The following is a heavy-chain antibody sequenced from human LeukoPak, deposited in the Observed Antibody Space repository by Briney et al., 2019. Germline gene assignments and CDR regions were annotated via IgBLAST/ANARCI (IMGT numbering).Heavy chain of an antibody. CDR3: ARAAVLKTGYYYRHRFDP. Sequence: SETLSLTCDFSGDSLSGYYWSWLRQPPGKGLEWIAYRQSNGYTEYYPSLMSRVTISLDTSKRQLSLKLTSVTAADTAVYYCARAAVLKTGYYYRHRFDPWGQGTLVTVSS. D-gene: IGHD3-9*01. CDR2: RQSNGYT. J-gene: IGHJ5*02. V-gene: IGHV4-59*01. CDR1: GDSLSGYY.